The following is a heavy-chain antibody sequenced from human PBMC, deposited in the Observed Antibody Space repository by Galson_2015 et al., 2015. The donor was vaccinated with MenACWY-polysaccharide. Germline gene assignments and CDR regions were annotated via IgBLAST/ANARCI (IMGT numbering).Heavy chain of an antibody. D-gene: IGHD1-14*01. CDR1: GYTFTGYY. CDR2: INANSGAT. V-gene: IGHV1-2*02. CDR3: ARDSTGPHGYFDY. Sequence: SVKVSCKASGYTFTGYYIHWVRQAPGQGLEWMGWINANSGATHYLQKFRGRVTMTRDTSISTAHMELRRVGSDDTAVYFCARDSTGPHGYFDYWGQGTLSTVSS. J-gene: IGHJ4*02.